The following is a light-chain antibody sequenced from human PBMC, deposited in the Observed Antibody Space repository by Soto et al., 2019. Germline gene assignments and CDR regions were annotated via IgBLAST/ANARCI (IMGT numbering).Light chain of an antibody. CDR3: QQYNLA. J-gene: IGKJ1*01. Sequence: IHMTKYPSTRSASVGYRVTITCRASQNINNWLAWYQHKPGKAPKILIYDASTLESGVPSRFSGSGSGTEFTLTISSLQPDDFATYYCQQYNLAFGQGTKVDI. CDR1: QNINNW. CDR2: DAS. V-gene: IGKV1-5*01.